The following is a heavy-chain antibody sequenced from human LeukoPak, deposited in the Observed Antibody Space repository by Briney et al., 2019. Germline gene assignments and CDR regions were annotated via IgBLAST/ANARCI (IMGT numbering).Heavy chain of an antibody. CDR3: ARESEIAAATIYYFDY. CDR1: GFTFSSYA. Sequence: PGGSLRLSCAASGFTFSSYAMHWVRQAPGKGLEWVAVIWYDGSNKYYADSVKGRFTISRDNSKNTLYLQMNSLRAEDTAVYYCARESEIAAATIYYFDYWGQGTLVTVSS. J-gene: IGHJ4*02. D-gene: IGHD6-13*01. CDR2: IWYDGSNK. V-gene: IGHV3-33*08.